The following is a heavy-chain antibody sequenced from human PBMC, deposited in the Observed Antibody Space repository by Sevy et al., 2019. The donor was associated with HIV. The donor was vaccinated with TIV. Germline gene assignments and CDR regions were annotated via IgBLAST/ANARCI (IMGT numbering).Heavy chain of an antibody. J-gene: IGHJ6*02. CDR2: IKQDGSEK. V-gene: IGHV3-7*01. CDR3: ARVTGSYGYYYYYGMDV. Sequence: GGSLRLSCAASGFTFSSYWMSWVRQAPGKGLEWVGNIKQDGSEKYYVDSVKGRFTISRDNAKNSLYLQMNSLRAEDTAVYYCARVTGSYGYYYYYGMDVWGQGTTVTVSS. CDR1: GFTFSSYW. D-gene: IGHD3-10*01.